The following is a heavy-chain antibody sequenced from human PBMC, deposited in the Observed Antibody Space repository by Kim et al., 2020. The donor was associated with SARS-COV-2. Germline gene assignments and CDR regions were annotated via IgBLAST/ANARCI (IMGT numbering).Heavy chain of an antibody. J-gene: IGHJ3*02. D-gene: IGHD1-1*01. V-gene: IGHV4-4*02. CDR2: IYRDGTT. CDR3: ARHKMSTNAFDI. CDR1: GDSITSNYW. Sequence: SETLSLTCVLSGDSITSNYWWSWVRQPPGKGLEWTGEIYRDGTTNYNPSLRGRVTISLDKSKNQVSLTLTTVTAVDTAIYYCARHKMSTNAFDIWGPGT.